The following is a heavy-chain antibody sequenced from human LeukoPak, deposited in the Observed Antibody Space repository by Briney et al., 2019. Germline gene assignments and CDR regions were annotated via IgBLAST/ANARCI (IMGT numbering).Heavy chain of an antibody. CDR2: IWYDGSNK. Sequence: PGRSLRLSCAASGFTFSSYGMHWVRQAPGKGLEWVAVIWYDGSNKYYADSVKGRFTISRDSSKNTLYLQMNSLKTEDTAVYYCTTDRWELGYWGQGTLVTVSS. CDR1: GFTFSSYG. CDR3: TTDRWELGY. J-gene: IGHJ4*02. V-gene: IGHV3-33*01. D-gene: IGHD4-23*01.